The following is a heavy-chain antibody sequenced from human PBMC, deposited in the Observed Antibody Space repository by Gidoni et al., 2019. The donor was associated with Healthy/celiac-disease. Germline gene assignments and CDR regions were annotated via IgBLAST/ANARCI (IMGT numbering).Heavy chain of an antibody. V-gene: IGHV3-30*18. D-gene: IGHD2-2*01. CDR2: ISYDGSNK. J-gene: IGHJ6*03. CDR1: GFTFSSSG. CDR3: AKDSVPAQGYYYYYMDV. Sequence: QLQLVESGGGVVNPGRSLRLSCAASGFTFSSSGMHWVRQAPGKGLEWGAVISYDGSNKYYADSVKGRFTISRDNSKNTLYLQMNSLRAGDTAVYYCAKDSVPAQGYYYYYMDVWGKGTTVTVSS.